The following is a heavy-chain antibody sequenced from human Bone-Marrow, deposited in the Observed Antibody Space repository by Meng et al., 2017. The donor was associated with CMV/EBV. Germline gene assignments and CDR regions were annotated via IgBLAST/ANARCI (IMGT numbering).Heavy chain of an antibody. J-gene: IGHJ6*02. V-gene: IGHV4-59*01. CDR1: GGSFSGYY. D-gene: IGHD2-15*01. CDR2: IYYSGST. Sequence: GSLRLSCAVYGGSFSGYYWSWIRQPPGKGLEWIGYIYYSGSTNYNPSLKSRVTISVDTSKNQFSLKLSSVTAADTAVYYCARGGVVVVAAPTPDVWGQGTTVTVSS. CDR3: ARGGVVVVAAPTPDV.